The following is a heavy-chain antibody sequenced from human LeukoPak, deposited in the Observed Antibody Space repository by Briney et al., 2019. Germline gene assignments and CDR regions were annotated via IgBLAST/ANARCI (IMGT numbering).Heavy chain of an antibody. J-gene: IGHJ4*02. D-gene: IGHD3-16*01. V-gene: IGHV3-53*04. CDR2: IYSGGST. CDR3: ARLGGELVPAFDY. CDR1: GFTVSSNC. Sequence: GGSLRLSCAASGFTVSSNCMSWVRQAPGKGLEWVSVIYSGGSTYYADSVKGRFTISRHNSKNTLYLQMNSLRAEDTAVYYCARLGGELVPAFDYWGQGTLVTVSS.